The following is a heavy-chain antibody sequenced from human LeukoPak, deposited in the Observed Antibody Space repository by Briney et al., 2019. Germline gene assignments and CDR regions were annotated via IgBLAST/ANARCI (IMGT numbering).Heavy chain of an antibody. V-gene: IGHV3-23*01. CDR1: GFTFSTSP. D-gene: IGHD6-13*01. CDR2: ISGSGGDT. J-gene: IGHJ4*02. Sequence: PGGSLRLSCAASGFTFSTSPMTWVRQAPGKGLEWVSSISGSGGDTYYADSVKGRFTVSRDNSKNTLYLQMNSLRVEDTAVFYCARILTAAGTDFWGQGSLVTVSS. CDR3: ARILTAAGTDF.